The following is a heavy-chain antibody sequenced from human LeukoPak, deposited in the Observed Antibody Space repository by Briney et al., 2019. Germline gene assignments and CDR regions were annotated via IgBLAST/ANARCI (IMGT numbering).Heavy chain of an antibody. V-gene: IGHV4-61*02. CDR2: MYTSGST. CDR1: GGSISSGSYY. D-gene: IGHD3-22*01. J-gene: IGHJ3*02. CDR3: AREGYFDSSGYHDAFDI. Sequence: SETLSLTCTVSGGSISSGSYYWSWIRQPAGKGLEWIGRMYTSGSTNYNPSLKSRVTKSVGTSKTHFSLKLSSVTAADTAVYYCAREGYFDSSGYHDAFDIWGQGTMVTVSS.